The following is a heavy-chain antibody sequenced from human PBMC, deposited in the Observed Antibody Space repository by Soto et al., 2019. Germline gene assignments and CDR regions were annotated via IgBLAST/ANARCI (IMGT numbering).Heavy chain of an antibody. CDR2: IIPIFGTA. J-gene: IGHJ4*02. V-gene: IGHV1-69*01. CDR1: GGTFSSYA. CDR3: ARASKGGDTAMLDFDY. D-gene: IGHD5-18*01. Sequence: QVQLVQSGAEVKKPGSSVKVSCKASGGTFSSYAISWVRQAPGQGLEWMGGIIPIFGTANYAQKFQGRVMITAGESRSTAYMVLSSLRSEDTAVYYCARASKGGDTAMLDFDYWGQGTLVTVSS.